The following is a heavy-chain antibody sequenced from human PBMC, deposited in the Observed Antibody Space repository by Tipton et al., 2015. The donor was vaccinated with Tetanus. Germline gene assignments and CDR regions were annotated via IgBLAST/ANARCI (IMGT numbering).Heavy chain of an antibody. CDR1: GGSISGYY. Sequence: TLSLTCTVSGGSISGYYWSWIRQPPGKGLEWIGEINHSGSTNYNPSLKSRVTISVDTSKNQFSLKLSSVTAADTAVYYCARVQRYSSFDYWGQGTLVTVSS. V-gene: IGHV4-34*01. CDR2: INHSGST. J-gene: IGHJ4*02. D-gene: IGHD5-18*01. CDR3: ARVQRYSSFDY.